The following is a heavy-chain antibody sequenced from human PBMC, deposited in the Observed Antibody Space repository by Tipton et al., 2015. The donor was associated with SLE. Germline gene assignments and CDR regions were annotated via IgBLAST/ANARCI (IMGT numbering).Heavy chain of an antibody. CDR2: IYQSGTT. CDR3: ATHRLYSGAFDI. D-gene: IGHD2-15*01. J-gene: IGHJ3*02. CDR1: GYSISNSYY. Sequence: TLSLTCAVSGYSISNSYYWGWIRQPPGKRLEWIGSIYQSGTTYHNPSLKSRVTISVDTSKNQFSLRLTSVTAADTAVYYCATHRLYSGAFDIWGQGTMVTVSS. V-gene: IGHV4-38-2*01.